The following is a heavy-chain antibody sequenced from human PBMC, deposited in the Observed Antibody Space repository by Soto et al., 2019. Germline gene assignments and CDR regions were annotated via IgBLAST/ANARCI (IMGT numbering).Heavy chain of an antibody. Sequence: GESLKISCAASGFSFSTYDMSWVRQAPGKGLEWVSVISGGGETTYYADSVKGRFTISRDNFKSTLYLHMHSLRAEDTAVYYCVQQVGSGWFPPWGQGTLVTVSS. CDR3: VQQVGSGWFPP. J-gene: IGHJ5*02. CDR2: ISGGGETT. D-gene: IGHD6-13*01. CDR1: GFSFSTYD. V-gene: IGHV3-23*01.